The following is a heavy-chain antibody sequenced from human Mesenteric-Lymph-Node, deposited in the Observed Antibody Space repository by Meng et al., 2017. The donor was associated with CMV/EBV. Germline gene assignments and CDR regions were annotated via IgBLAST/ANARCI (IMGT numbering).Heavy chain of an antibody. D-gene: IGHD3-22*01. V-gene: IGHV1-69*05. CDR3: AGIPEANSGYFSI. J-gene: IGHJ1*01. CDR1: VGPSSSYP. Sequence: KAAVGPSSSYPFSWVRQAPVQGLEWLGGILPIFRTPKYAQNFQGRVTVSTAASAATAYMELSSLRSDDTAVYFCAGIPEANSGYFSIWGQGTLVTVSS. CDR2: ILPIFRTP.